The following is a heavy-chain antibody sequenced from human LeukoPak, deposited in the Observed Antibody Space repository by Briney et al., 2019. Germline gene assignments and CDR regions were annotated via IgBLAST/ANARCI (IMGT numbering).Heavy chain of an antibody. CDR2: IKEDGSEK. J-gene: IGHJ4*02. D-gene: IGHD6-13*01. V-gene: IGHV3-7*01. CDR1: GFTFSNYW. CDR3: ASGRQLGY. Sequence: GGSLRLSCAASGFTFSNYWMSWVRQAPGKGLEWVANIKEDGSEKYYVDSVKGRYTISRDNARNSLYLQMNSLRAEDTAVYYCASGRQLGYWGQGTLVTVSS.